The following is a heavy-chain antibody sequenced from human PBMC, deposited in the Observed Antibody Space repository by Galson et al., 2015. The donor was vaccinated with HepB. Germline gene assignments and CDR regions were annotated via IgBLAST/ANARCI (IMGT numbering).Heavy chain of an antibody. CDR1: GLTFSAHS. V-gene: IGHV3-21*01. Sequence: SLRLSCAASGLTFSAHSMNWVRHAPGKGLEWVSSTDSSGTYIYYADSVKGRFTISRDNAKNSLYLQMNSLRVDDTAVYYCARPYSSSLYGMDVWGQGTTVTVSS. J-gene: IGHJ6*02. D-gene: IGHD6-13*01. CDR3: ARPYSSSLYGMDV. CDR2: TDSSGTYI.